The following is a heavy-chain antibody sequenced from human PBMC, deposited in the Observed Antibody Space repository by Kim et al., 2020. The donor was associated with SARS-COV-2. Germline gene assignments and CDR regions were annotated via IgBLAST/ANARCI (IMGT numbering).Heavy chain of an antibody. CDR2: ISAYNGNT. Sequence: ASVKVSCKASGYTFTSYGISWVRQAPGQGLEWMGWISAYNGNTNYAQKLQGRVTMTTDTSTSTAYMELRSLRSDDTAVYYCARGGRGDIVVVPAAMSERSWFDPWGQGTLVTVSS. J-gene: IGHJ5*02. V-gene: IGHV1-18*04. CDR1: GYTFTSYG. D-gene: IGHD2-2*01. CDR3: ARGGRGDIVVVPAAMSERSWFDP.